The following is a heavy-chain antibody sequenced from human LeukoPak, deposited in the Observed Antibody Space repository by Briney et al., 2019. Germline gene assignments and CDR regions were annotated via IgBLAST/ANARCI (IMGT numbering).Heavy chain of an antibody. CDR1: GGSFSGYY. Sequence: SETLSLTCAVHGGSFSGYYWSWIRQPPGKGLEWIGETNPSGSTNYNPSLKSRVTISVDTSKNQFSLKLSSVTAADTAVYYCARPYCSSTSCLHYFDYWGQGTLVTVSS. D-gene: IGHD2-2*01. CDR2: TNPSGST. V-gene: IGHV4-34*01. CDR3: ARPYCSSTSCLHYFDY. J-gene: IGHJ4*02.